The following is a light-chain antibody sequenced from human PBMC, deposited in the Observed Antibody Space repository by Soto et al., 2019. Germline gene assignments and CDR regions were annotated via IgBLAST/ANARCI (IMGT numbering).Light chain of an antibody. CDR1: SSDVGGYNY. CDR3: SSDTSSHVV. V-gene: IGLV2-14*01. Sequence: QSALTQPASVSGSPGQSITISCTGTSSDVGGYNYVSWYQQHPGKAPKLMIYDVSNRPSGVSNRFSGSKSGNTASLTISGLQAEDEADYYCSSDTSSHVVFGGGTKLTVL. CDR2: DVS. J-gene: IGLJ2*01.